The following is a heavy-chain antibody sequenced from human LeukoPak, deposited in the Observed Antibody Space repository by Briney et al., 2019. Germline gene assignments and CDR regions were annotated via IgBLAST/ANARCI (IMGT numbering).Heavy chain of an antibody. D-gene: IGHD1-26*01. Sequence: GGSLRLSCAASGFTFSSYAMSWVRQAPGKGLEWVSAISGSGGSTYYADSVKGRFTISRDNSKNTLYLQMSSLRAEDTAVYYCAKGQSIVGATSYFQHWGQGTLVTVSS. CDR1: GFTFSSYA. CDR3: AKGQSIVGATSYFQH. V-gene: IGHV3-23*01. CDR2: ISGSGGST. J-gene: IGHJ1*01.